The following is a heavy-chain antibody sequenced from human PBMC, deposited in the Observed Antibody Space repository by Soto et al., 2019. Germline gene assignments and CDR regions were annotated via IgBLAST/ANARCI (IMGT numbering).Heavy chain of an antibody. J-gene: IGHJ4*02. CDR2: ISSNGGST. V-gene: IGHV3-64D*06. D-gene: IGHD6-13*01. Sequence: PGVSLRLSCSVSGFTFSSYAMHWVRQAPGKGLEYVSSISSNGGSTYYADSVKGRFTISRDNSKNTLNLQMSSLTTEDTAVYYCVKDRWVDYWGQGTLVTVSS. CDR3: VKDRWVDY. CDR1: GFTFSSYA.